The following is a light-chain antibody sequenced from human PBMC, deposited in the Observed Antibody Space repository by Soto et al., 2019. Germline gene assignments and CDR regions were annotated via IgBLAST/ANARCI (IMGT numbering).Light chain of an antibody. Sequence: EIVMTQSPATLSVSPGERATLSCRASQSVSSNLAWYQQKPGQAPRLLIYGASTRATGIPDRFSGSGSGMDFTLTISSPAPEDFAVYYCQQSGDSQGTFGQGTKVDIK. CDR3: QQSGDSQGT. J-gene: IGKJ1*01. CDR2: GAS. CDR1: QSVSSN. V-gene: IGKV3-15*01.